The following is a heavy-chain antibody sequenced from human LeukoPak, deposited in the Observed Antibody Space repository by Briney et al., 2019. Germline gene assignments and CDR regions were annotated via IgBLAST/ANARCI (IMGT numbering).Heavy chain of an antibody. CDR3: ARDLRYYDTYDY. V-gene: IGHV1-46*01. D-gene: IGHD3-22*01. J-gene: IGHJ4*02. CDR1: GYTFTSYY. Sequence: GASVKVSCKASGYTFTSYYMYWVRQAPGQGLEWMGIINPSGGSTSYAQKFQGRVTMTRDMSTSTVYMELSSLRSDDTAVYYCARDLRYYDTYDYWGQGTLVTVSS. CDR2: INPSGGST.